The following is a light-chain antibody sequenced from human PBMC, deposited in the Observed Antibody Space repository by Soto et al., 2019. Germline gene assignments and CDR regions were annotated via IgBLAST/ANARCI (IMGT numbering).Light chain of an antibody. CDR1: RTIDNY. V-gene: IGKV1-39*01. CDR3: QQTYSGRT. CDR2: ATS. Sequence: DIQMTQSPSSLSASLGDRVTITCRASRTIDNYLNWYQQKPGRAPELLVYATSSLQSGVPSRFTGGGSGTHFTLTISSLQPEDFATYYCQQTYSGRTFGQGTKVDIK. J-gene: IGKJ1*01.